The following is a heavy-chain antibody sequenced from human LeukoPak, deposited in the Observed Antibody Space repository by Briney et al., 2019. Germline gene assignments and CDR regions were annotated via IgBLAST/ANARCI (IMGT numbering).Heavy chain of an antibody. Sequence: SVKVSCKASGFTFTSSAMQWVRQARGQRLEWIGWIVVGSGNTNYAQKFQERVTITRDMSTSTAYMELSSLRSEDTAVYYCAANSFLGAFPYYYYMDVWGKGTTVTVSS. V-gene: IGHV1-58*02. CDR1: GFTFTSSA. CDR2: IVVGSGNT. J-gene: IGHJ6*03. D-gene: IGHD3-3*02. CDR3: AANSFLGAFPYYYYMDV.